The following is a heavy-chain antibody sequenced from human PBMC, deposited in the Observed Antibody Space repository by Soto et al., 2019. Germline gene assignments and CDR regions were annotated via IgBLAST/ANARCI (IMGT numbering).Heavy chain of an antibody. CDR3: ARARIAAAGITTAPYYFDY. CDR1: GFTFSSYA. CDR2: ISGSGGST. D-gene: IGHD6-13*01. Sequence: EVQLLESGGGLVQPGGSLRLSCAASGFTFSSYAMSWVRQAPGKGLEWVSAISGSGGSTYYADSVKGRFTISRDNSKNTLYLQMNRLRAEDTAVYYCARARIAAAGITTAPYYFDYWGQGTLVTVSS. V-gene: IGHV3-23*01. J-gene: IGHJ4*02.